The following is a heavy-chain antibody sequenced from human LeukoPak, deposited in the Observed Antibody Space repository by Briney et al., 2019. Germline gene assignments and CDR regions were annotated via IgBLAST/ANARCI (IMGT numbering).Heavy chain of an antibody. Sequence: SETLSLTCAVYGGSFSGYCWSWIRQPPGKGLEWIGEINHSGSTNYNPSLKSRVTISVDTSKNQFSLKLSSVTAADTAVYYCARAQGPLYYYDSSGYYYFDYWGQGTLVTVSS. CDR3: ARAQGPLYYYDSSGYYYFDY. CDR2: INHSGST. CDR1: GGSFSGYC. J-gene: IGHJ4*02. D-gene: IGHD3-22*01. V-gene: IGHV4-34*01.